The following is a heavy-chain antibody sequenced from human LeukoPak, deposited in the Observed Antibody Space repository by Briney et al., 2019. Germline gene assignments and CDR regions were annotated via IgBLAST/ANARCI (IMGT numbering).Heavy chain of an antibody. J-gene: IGHJ4*02. CDR3: VQGSSVFRY. D-gene: IGHD6-19*01. CDR2: IYYSGST. V-gene: IGHV4-30-4*07. Sequence: SQTLSLTCAVSGGSISSGGYPWSWIRQPPGKGLEWIGYIYYSGSTNYNPSLKSRVTISVDTSKNQFSLKLSSVTAADTAVYYCVQGSSVFRYWGQGTLVTVSS. CDR1: GGSISSGGYP.